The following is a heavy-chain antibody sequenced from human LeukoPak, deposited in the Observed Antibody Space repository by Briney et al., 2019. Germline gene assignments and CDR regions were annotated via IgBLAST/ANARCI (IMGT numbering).Heavy chain of an antibody. D-gene: IGHD2-2*01. V-gene: IGHV1-2*02. CDR1: GYTFTDYY. J-gene: IGHJ5*02. Sequence: ASVKVSCKASGYTFTDYYMHWVRQAPRQGLEWMGWINPNSGGTNYAQKFQGRVTMTRDTSISTAYMELSRLRSDDTAVYYCARVVVVPAAMSWFDPWGQGTLVTVSS. CDR3: ARVVVVPAAMSWFDP. CDR2: INPNSGGT.